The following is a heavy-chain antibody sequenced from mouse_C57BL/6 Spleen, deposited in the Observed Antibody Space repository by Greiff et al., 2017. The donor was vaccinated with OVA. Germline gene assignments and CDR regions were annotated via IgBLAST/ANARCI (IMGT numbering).Heavy chain of an antibody. V-gene: IGHV6-3*01. CDR3: TGPDD. Sequence: EVKVVESGGGLVQPGGSMKLSCVASGFTFSNYWMNWVRQSPEKGLEWVAQIRLKSDNYATPYAESVKGRFTISRDDSKSSVYLQMNNLRAEDTGSYYCTGPDDWGKGTSVTVSS. J-gene: IGHJ4*01. CDR2: IRLKSDNYAT. CDR1: GFTFSNYW.